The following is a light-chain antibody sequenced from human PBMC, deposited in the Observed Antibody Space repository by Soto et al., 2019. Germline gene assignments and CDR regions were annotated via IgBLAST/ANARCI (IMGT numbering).Light chain of an antibody. J-gene: IGKJ4*01. CDR1: ESVSNAY. CDR3: QQYSNSPHT. Sequence: EIVLTQSPGTLSLAPGDRATLSCRASESVSNAYLAWYQQKPGQSPRLLIYGASSRATGTPARFSGSGLGTDFTLTITKLEPEDFAVYYCQQYSNSPHTFGGGAKVEI. V-gene: IGKV3-20*01. CDR2: GAS.